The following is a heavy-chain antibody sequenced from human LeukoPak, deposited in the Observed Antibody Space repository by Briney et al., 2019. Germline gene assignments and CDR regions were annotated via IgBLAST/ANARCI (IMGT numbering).Heavy chain of an antibody. J-gene: IGHJ4*02. CDR3: ARTGGGVGWFGTIDS. CDR2: ICTSGAT. CDR1: GGSISSGSYY. V-gene: IGHV4-61*09. Sequence: PSETLSLTCTVSGGSISSGSYYWTWIRQPAGKGLEWIGHICTSGATSYNPSLQSRVTISVDTSKHEFSLKLTSLTAADTAVYYCARTGGGVGWFGTIDSWGQGTLVTVSS. D-gene: IGHD1-14*01.